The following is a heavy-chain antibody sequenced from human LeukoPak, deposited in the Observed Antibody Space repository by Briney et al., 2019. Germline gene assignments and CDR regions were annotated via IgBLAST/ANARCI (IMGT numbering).Heavy chain of an antibody. CDR1: GFTFSNYG. D-gene: IGHD1-1*01. CDR3: ARDPSGSWNDVGTFDS. V-gene: IGHV3-33*01. Sequence: GGSLRLSCAASGFTFSNYGMHWVRQAPGKGLEWVALLWYDGANKNYADSVKGRFTISRDNSNNTVYLQMTSLRAEDTALYYCARDPSGSWNDVGTFDSWGQGTLVSVSS. J-gene: IGHJ4*02. CDR2: LWYDGANK.